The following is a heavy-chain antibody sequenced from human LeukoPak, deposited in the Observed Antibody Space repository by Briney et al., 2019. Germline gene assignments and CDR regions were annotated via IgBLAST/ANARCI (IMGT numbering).Heavy chain of an antibody. D-gene: IGHD3-3*01. CDR2: INHSGST. Sequence: PSETLSLTCAAYGGSFSGYYWSWIRQPPGKGLEWIGEINHSGSTNYNPSLKSRVTISVDTSKNQFSLKLSSVTAADTAVYYCASNYYDFWSGYANWFDPWGQGTLVTVSS. CDR3: ASNYYDFWSGYANWFDP. CDR1: GGSFSGYY. V-gene: IGHV4-34*01. J-gene: IGHJ5*02.